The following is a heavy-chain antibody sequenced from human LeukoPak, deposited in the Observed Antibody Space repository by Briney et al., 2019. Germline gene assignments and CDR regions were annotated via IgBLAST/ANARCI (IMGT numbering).Heavy chain of an antibody. J-gene: IGHJ4*02. D-gene: IGHD6-19*01. CDR3: ARPYSSGWYPRGYFDY. V-gene: IGHV4-34*01. CDR1: GGSFSGYY. Sequence: PSETLSLTCAVYGGSFSGYYWSWIRQPPGKGLEWIGEINHSGSTNYNPSLKSRVTISVDTSKNQFSLKLSSVTAADTAVYYCARPYSSGWYPRGYFDYWGQGTLVTVSS. CDR2: INHSGST.